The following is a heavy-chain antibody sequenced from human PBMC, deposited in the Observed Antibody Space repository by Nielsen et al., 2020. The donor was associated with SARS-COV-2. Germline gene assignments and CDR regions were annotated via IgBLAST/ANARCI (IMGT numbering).Heavy chain of an antibody. CDR3: ARGRVITIFGVVRDYYYMDV. J-gene: IGHJ6*03. CDR1: GGSFSGYY. Sequence: SETLSLTCAVYGGSFSGYYWSWTRQPPGKGLEWIGEINHSGSTNYNPSLKSRVTISVDTSKNQFSLKLSSVTAADTAVYYCARGRVITIFGVVRDYYYMDVWGKGTTVTVSS. V-gene: IGHV4-34*01. D-gene: IGHD3-3*01. CDR2: INHSGST.